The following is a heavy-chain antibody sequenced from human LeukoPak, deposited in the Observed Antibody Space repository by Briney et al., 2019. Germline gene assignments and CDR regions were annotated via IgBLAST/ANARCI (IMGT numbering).Heavy chain of an antibody. Sequence: ASVKVSCKASGYSFTRYFIHWVRQAPGQGLEWMGIIIPSDGSTSYAQKFQGRVTMTRDASTSTVYMELSSLRSEDTAVYYCARGKVVTMVRGVIITYFDYWGQGTLVTVSS. CDR3: ARGKVVTMVRGVIITYFDY. J-gene: IGHJ4*02. V-gene: IGHV1-46*01. CDR1: GYSFTRYF. D-gene: IGHD3-10*01. CDR2: IIPSDGST.